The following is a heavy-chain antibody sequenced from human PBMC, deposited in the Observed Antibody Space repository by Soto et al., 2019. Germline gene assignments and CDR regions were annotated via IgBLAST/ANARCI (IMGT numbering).Heavy chain of an antibody. CDR1: GGTFSSYA. Sequence: SVKVSCKASGGTFSSYAISWVRQAPGQGXEWMGGIIPIFGTANYAQKFQGRVTITADESTSTAYMELSSLRSEDTAVYYCASHLPYYDFWSGYYTGNYSYYYYYGMDVWGQGTTVTVSS. J-gene: IGHJ6*02. V-gene: IGHV1-69*13. D-gene: IGHD3-3*01. CDR3: ASHLPYYDFWSGYYTGNYSYYYYYGMDV. CDR2: IIPIFGTA.